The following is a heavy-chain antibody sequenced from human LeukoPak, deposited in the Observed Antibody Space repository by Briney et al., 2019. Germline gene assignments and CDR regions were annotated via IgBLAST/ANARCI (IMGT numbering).Heavy chain of an antibody. J-gene: IGHJ4*02. Sequence: SETLSLTCTVSGGSISSGSYYWSWIRQPAGKGLEWIGRIYTSGSTNYNPSLKSRVTISVDTSKNQFSLKLSSVTAADTAVYYCARRRNLGYSGYDYRDYWGQGTLVTVSS. CDR2: IYTSGST. CDR3: ARRRNLGYSGYDYRDY. CDR1: GGSISSGSYY. V-gene: IGHV4-61*02. D-gene: IGHD5-12*01.